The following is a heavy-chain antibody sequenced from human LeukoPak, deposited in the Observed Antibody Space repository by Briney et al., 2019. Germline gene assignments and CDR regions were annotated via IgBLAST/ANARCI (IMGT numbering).Heavy chain of an antibody. Sequence: GGSLRLSCAASGFTFSSYAMHWVRKAPGKGLEWVAVISYDGSNKYYADSVKGRFTVSRDNSKKALYLQMNSLRADDTAVYYCAKVPHLFYGSGSYQLDSWGQGTLVTVSS. V-gene: IGHV3-30-3*01. J-gene: IGHJ4*02. D-gene: IGHD3-10*01. CDR2: ISYDGSNK. CDR3: AKVPHLFYGSGSYQLDS. CDR1: GFTFSSYA.